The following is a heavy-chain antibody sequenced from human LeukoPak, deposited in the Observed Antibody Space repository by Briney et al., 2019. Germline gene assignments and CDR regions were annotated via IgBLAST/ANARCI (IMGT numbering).Heavy chain of an antibody. D-gene: IGHD6-19*01. V-gene: IGHV3-23*01. CDR3: VQRASSGYFDY. Sequence: GGSLRLSCAASGFTFDDYGMSWVRQAPGKGLEWVSAISGSGGSTYYADSVKGRFTISRDNSKNTLYLQMNSLRAEDTAVYYCVQRASSGYFDYWGQGTLVTVSS. CDR1: GFTFDDYG. J-gene: IGHJ4*02. CDR2: ISGSGGST.